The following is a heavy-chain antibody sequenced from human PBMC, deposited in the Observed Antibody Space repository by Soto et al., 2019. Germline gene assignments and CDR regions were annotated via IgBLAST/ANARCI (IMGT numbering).Heavy chain of an antibody. CDR2: ISGSGGTT. J-gene: IGHJ4*02. CDR1: GFTFSDYP. D-gene: IGHD3-22*01. V-gene: IGHV3-64*02. Sequence: PGGSLRLSCAASGFTFSDYPMHWVRQAPGKGLEYVSAISGSGGTTKHADSVKGRFSISRDNSKNTLYLQMGSLRVEDTAVYYCARVLYDNEGYYYEHWGQGTLLTVSS. CDR3: ARVLYDNEGYYYEH.